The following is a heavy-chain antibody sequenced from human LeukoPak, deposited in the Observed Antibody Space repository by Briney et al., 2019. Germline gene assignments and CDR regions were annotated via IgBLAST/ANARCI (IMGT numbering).Heavy chain of an antibody. V-gene: IGHV4-4*02. D-gene: IGHD3-10*01. CDR3: ARAITMVRGVPYYFDY. CDR1: GGSISSSNW. Sequence: SETLSLTCAVSGGSISSSNWWSWVRRPPGKGLEWIGSIYYSGSTYCNPSLKSRVTMSVDTSKNQFSLKLSSVTAADTAVYYCARAITMVRGVPYYFDYWGQGTLVTVSS. J-gene: IGHJ4*02. CDR2: IYYSGST.